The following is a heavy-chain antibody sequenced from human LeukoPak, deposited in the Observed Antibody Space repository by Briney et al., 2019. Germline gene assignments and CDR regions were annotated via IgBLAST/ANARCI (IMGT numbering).Heavy chain of an antibody. V-gene: IGHV1-69*04. CDR1: GYTFTSYG. CDR2: IIPILGIA. CDR3: ARDPPSGYSSGWYDFDY. Sequence: SAKVSCKASGYTFTSYGISWVRQAPGQGLEWMGRIIPILGIANYAQKFQGRVTITADKSTSTAYMELSSLRSEDTAVYYCARDPPSGYSSGWYDFDYWGQGTLVTVSS. D-gene: IGHD6-19*01. J-gene: IGHJ4*02.